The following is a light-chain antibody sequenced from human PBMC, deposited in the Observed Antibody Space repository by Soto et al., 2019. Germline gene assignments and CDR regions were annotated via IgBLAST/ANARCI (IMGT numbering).Light chain of an antibody. Sequence: EIVLTQSPGTLSLSPGERATLSCRASQSVSSSYLAWYQQKPGQPPRLLIYGASSRATGIPDRFSGSGSGTDFTLTITRLEPEDFAVYYCQLYRTSFGGGTKVEIK. CDR2: GAS. V-gene: IGKV3-20*01. CDR1: QSVSSSY. CDR3: QLYRTS. J-gene: IGKJ4*01.